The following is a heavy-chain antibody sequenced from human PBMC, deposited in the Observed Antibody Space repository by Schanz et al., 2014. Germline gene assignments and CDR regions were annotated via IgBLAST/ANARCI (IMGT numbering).Heavy chain of an antibody. J-gene: IGHJ2*01. Sequence: EVQLVESGGGLVQPGGSLRLSCTASGFTFSSYSMNWVRQAPGKGLEWVSYVSRSTPGIYYADSVKGRFTISRDNSKNSLFLQLNSLRADDTAVYYCARNRGSGGQSWYFDLWGRGTLVTVSS. CDR2: VSRSTPGI. V-gene: IGHV3-48*01. D-gene: IGHD1-26*01. CDR1: GFTFSSYS. CDR3: ARNRGSGGQSWYFDL.